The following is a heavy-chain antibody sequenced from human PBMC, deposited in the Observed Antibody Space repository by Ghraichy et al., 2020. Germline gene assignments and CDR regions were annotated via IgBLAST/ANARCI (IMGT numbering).Heavy chain of an antibody. D-gene: IGHD5-24*01. Sequence: GESLNISCAASGFNFSSSWMNWVRQAPGKGLEWVAALTQDGSEKFYVDSVKGRFLISRDNAKNSLYLEMNSLRAEDTAFYYCARDRAYKSFDYWGQGTLVTVPS. CDR3: ARDRAYKSFDY. J-gene: IGHJ4*02. CDR2: LTQDGSEK. CDR1: GFNFSSSW. V-gene: IGHV3-7*03.